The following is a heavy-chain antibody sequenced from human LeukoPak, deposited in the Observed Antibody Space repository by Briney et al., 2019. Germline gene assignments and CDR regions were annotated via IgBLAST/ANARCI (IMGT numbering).Heavy chain of an antibody. D-gene: IGHD2-15*01. J-gene: IGHJ4*02. CDR1: GFTFSSYS. CDR3: AKGSPIGYCSGGSCYVSTPFDY. CDR2: ISSSSSYI. Sequence: GGSLRLSCAASGFTFSSYSMNWVRQAPGKGLERVSYISSSSSYIYYADSVKGRVTIYRDNAKNSLYMQMNSLRAEDTAVYYCAKGSPIGYCSGGSCYVSTPFDYWGQGTLVTVSS. V-gene: IGHV3-21*01.